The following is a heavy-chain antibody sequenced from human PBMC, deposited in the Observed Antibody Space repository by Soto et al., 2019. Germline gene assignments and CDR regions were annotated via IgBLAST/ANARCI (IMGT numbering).Heavy chain of an antibody. D-gene: IGHD5-18*01. CDR3: ARVDYGYGYSRFDY. CDR1: GGSISSGDYY. J-gene: IGHJ4*02. Sequence: SETLSLTCTVSGGSISSGDYYWSWIRQPPGKGLGWIGYIYYSGSTYYNPSLKSRVTISVDTSKNQFSLNLSSVTDADTAVYYCARVDYGYGYSRFDYWGQGTLVTVSS. CDR2: IYYSGST. V-gene: IGHV4-30-4*01.